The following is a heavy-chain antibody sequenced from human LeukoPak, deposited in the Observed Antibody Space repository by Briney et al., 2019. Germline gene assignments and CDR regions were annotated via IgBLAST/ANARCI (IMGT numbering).Heavy chain of an antibody. J-gene: IGHJ4*02. V-gene: IGHV3-23*01. D-gene: IGHD3-10*01. Sequence: PGGSLRLSCAASGFTFSSYAMNWVRQAPGKGLEWVSAISGGGGSTYYADSVKGRFTNSRDNSKNTLYLQMNSLRAEDTAVYYCAKDRSYGVSYFDYWGQGTLVTVSS. CDR2: ISGGGGST. CDR3: AKDRSYGVSYFDY. CDR1: GFTFSSYA.